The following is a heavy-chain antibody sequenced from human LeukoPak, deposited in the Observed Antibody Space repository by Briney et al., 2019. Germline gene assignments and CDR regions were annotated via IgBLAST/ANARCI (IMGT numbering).Heavy chain of an antibody. Sequence: SETPSLTCCVSTDSMHNFFWSWVRQPPGKGLEWIGDVDDSGSTSYSPSLKSRVTISIDTSKNQFSLRLTSVAAADTAIYFCARGLSRARRESDYWGQGTLVTVSS. CDR2: VDDSGST. V-gene: IGHV4-59*01. D-gene: IGHD3-10*01. CDR3: ARGLSRARRESDY. J-gene: IGHJ4*02. CDR1: TDSMHNFF.